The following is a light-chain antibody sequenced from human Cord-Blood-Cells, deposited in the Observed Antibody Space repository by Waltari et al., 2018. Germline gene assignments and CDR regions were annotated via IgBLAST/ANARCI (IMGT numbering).Light chain of an antibody. CDR3: QQYNSYSWT. Sequence: DIQMTHSPSTLSASVGDRVTITCRARQSISSWLAWYQQKPGKAPKLLNYKASSLESGVPSRFSGSGSGTEFTLTISSLQPDDFATYYCQQYNSYSWTFGQGTKVEIK. CDR2: KAS. J-gene: IGKJ1*01. CDR1: QSISSW. V-gene: IGKV1-5*03.